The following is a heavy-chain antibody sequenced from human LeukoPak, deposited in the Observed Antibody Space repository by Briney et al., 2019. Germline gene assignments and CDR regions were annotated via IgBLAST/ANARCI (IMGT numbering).Heavy chain of an antibody. CDR2: IYYSGST. Sequence: SETLSLTCTVSGGSISSYYWSWIRQPPGKGLEWIGYIYYSGSTNYNPSLKSRVTISVDTSKNQFSLKLSSVTAADTAVYYCARVGLYYDILTGYYNGPFDYWGQGTLVTVSS. CDR1: GGSISSYY. V-gene: IGHV4-59*01. CDR3: ARVGLYYDILTGYYNGPFDY. D-gene: IGHD3-9*01. J-gene: IGHJ4*02.